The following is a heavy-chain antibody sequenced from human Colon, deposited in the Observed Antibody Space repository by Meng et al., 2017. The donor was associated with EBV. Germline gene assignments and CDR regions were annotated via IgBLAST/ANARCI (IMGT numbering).Heavy chain of an antibody. V-gene: IGHV4-34*02. CDR1: GGPFSGNF. Sequence: VHLQQGGAGLLKPSETLSLTCAVLGGPFSGNFWTWIRQSPGEGLEWIGEIHHSGSTKYNPSLKNRVSISLDTSKKQFSLQLTSVTAADTAVYFCARDPAQEDFDTSGYMYDSWGPGTLVTVSS. CDR2: IHHSGST. CDR3: ARDPAQEDFDTSGYMYDS. J-gene: IGHJ5*01. D-gene: IGHD3-22*01.